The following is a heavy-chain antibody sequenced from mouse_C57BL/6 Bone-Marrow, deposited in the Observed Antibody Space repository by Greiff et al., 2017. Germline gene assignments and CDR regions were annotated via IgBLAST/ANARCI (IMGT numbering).Heavy chain of an antibody. V-gene: IGHV1-55*01. CDR2: IYPGSGST. J-gene: IGHJ3*01. CDR3: ARDGSSGYKFAY. D-gene: IGHD3-2*02. Sequence: VQLQQPGAELVKPGASVKMSCKASGYTFTSYWITWVKQRPGQGLEWIGDIYPGSGSTNYNEKFKSKATLTVDTSSNTAYMQHSSLTSEDSAVYYCARDGSSGYKFAYWGQGTLVTVSA. CDR1: GYTFTSYW.